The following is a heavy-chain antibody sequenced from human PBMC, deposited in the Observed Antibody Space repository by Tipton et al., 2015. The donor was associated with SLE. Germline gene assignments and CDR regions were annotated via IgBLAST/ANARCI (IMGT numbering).Heavy chain of an antibody. CDR2: IYHSGST. J-gene: IGHJ6*02. D-gene: IGHD2-8*01. V-gene: IGHV4-4*02. CDR1: GGSINNSNW. CDR3: ARWVQATSEMVYVHCYYCGMDV. Sequence: TLSLTCAVSGGSINNSNWWTWVRQPPGKGLEWIGEIYHSGSTKYNPSLKSRVTISVDKSKNQFSLKLSPVTAADTAVYYCARWVQATSEMVYVHCYYCGMDVWGQGTTVTVSS.